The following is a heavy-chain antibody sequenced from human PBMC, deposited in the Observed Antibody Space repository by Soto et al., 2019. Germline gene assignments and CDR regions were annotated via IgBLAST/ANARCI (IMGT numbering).Heavy chain of an antibody. D-gene: IGHD2-2*01. CDR1: GGSIRSYY. CDR2: IYTSGST. CDR3: ARACSSNSCYDVFDY. Sequence: PSETLSLTCTVSGGSIRSYYWSWIRQAAGKGLEWIGRIYTSGSTNYNPSLKSRVTMSVDTSKNQFSLKLSSVTAADTAVYYCARACSSNSCYDVFDYWGQGTLVTVSS. J-gene: IGHJ4*02. V-gene: IGHV4-4*07.